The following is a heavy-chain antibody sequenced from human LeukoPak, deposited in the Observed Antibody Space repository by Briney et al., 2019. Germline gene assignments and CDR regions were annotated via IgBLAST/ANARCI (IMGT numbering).Heavy chain of an antibody. CDR2: IIPIFGTA. V-gene: IGHV1-69*06. J-gene: IGHJ4*02. Sequence: SVKVSCKASGGTFSSYAISWVRQAPGQGLEWMGGIIPIFGTANYAQKFQGRVTIIADKSTSTAYMELSSLRSEDTAVYYCARGVHDYSNYVNWGQGTLVTVSS. CDR1: GGTFSSYA. D-gene: IGHD4-11*01. CDR3: ARGVHDYSNYVN.